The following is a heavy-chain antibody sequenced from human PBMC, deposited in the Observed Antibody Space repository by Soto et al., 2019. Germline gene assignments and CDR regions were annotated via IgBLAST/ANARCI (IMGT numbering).Heavy chain of an antibody. Sequence: QVQLVQSGAEVKKPGASVKVSCKASGYTFTSYGISWVRQAPGQGLEWMGWISAYNGNTNYAQKLQGRVTMTTDTSKCTANMEQRRLRSDDTAVYYCAQAQLYDYYYYGMDVWGQGTTVTGSS. V-gene: IGHV1-18*01. J-gene: IGHJ6*02. CDR3: AQAQLYDYYYYGMDV. CDR2: ISAYNGNT. D-gene: IGHD2-8*01. CDR1: GYTFTSYG.